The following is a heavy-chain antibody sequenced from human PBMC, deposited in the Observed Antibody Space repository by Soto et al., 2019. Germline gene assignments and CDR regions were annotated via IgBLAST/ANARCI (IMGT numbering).Heavy chain of an antibody. CDR3: ARYYDTFDS. CDR1: GDSFSSSGHY. V-gene: IGHV4-39*01. D-gene: IGHD3-22*01. Sequence: QLQLQESGPGLVKPSETLSLTCTVSGDSFSSSGHYWGWIRQPPGKGLEWIGSVSYSGYTYDNPSLRIRVTISVDTSKNQCSLNLASVTAADTAVYYCARYYDTFDSWGQGTLVTVSS. CDR2: VSYSGYT. J-gene: IGHJ4*02.